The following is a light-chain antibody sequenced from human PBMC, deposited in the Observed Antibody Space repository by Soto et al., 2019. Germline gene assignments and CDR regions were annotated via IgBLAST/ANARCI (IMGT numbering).Light chain of an antibody. Sequence: DIQMTQSPSTLSASVGDRVTITCRASQSISSWLAWYQQKPGKAPKLLIYDASNLDSGVPSRLSGSGSGTEFTLTISSLQPDDFATYYCQHYNSYSEAFGQGTKVDIK. CDR2: DAS. CDR3: QHYNSYSEA. J-gene: IGKJ1*01. CDR1: QSISSW. V-gene: IGKV1-5*01.